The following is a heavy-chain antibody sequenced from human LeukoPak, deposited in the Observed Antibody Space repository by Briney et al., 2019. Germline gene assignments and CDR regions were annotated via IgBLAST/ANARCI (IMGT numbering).Heavy chain of an antibody. CDR3: ASRIAYCGGDCPSSPFDY. Sequence: GESLKISCKGSAYSFTSYWIGWVRQMPGKGVEWMGIIYPGDSDTRYSPSFQDQVTISADKSISTAYLQWSSLKASDTAMYYCASRIAYCGGDCPSSPFDYWGQGTLVTVSS. D-gene: IGHD2-21*02. CDR1: AYSFTSYW. J-gene: IGHJ4*02. V-gene: IGHV5-51*01. CDR2: IYPGDSDT.